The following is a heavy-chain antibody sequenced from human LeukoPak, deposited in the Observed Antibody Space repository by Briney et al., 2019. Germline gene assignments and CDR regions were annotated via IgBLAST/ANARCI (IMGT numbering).Heavy chain of an antibody. CDR3: ATGPWYSSSDYFDY. CDR1: GGSISSYY. J-gene: IGHJ4*02. Sequence: TSETLSLTCTVSGGSISSYYWSWLRQPPGKGLEWIGYIYYSGSTNYNPSLKRRVTISVDTSKNQFSLKLSSVTAADTAVYYCATGPWYSSSDYFDYWGQGTLVTVSS. D-gene: IGHD6-6*01. V-gene: IGHV4-59*01. CDR2: IYYSGST.